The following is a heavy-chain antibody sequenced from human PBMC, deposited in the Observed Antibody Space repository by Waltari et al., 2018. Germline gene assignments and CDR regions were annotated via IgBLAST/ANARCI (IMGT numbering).Heavy chain of an antibody. CDR2: VFHSGST. CDR1: GGSMTSHY. Sequence: QVQLQESGPGLVRPSETLSLTCTVSGGSMTSHYWSWIRQSPGKGLEWVGYVFHSGSTNYNPYLKSRVTMSLDTSKGQFSLKLTSVTPADTAVYYCARDILHSFYYYMDVWGKGTLVTVSS. D-gene: IGHD5-18*01. CDR3: ARDILHSFYYYMDV. V-gene: IGHV4-59*11. J-gene: IGHJ6*03.